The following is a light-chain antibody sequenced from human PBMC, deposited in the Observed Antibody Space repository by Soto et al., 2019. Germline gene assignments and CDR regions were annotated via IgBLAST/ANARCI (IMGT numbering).Light chain of an antibody. CDR3: QQYYSIPWT. J-gene: IGKJ1*01. CDR1: QSVSSSY. CDR2: GAS. V-gene: IGKV3-20*01. Sequence: EIVLTQSPGTLSLSPGERATLSCRASQSVSSSYLAWYQQKPGQAPRLLIYGASSRATGIPDRFSGSGSGTDFTLTISSLQAEDVAVYYCQQYYSIPWTFGQGTKVDIK.